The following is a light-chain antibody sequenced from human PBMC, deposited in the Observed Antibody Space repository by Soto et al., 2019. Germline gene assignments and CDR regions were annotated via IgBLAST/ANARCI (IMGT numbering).Light chain of an antibody. V-gene: IGLV2-14*01. CDR2: EVS. J-gene: IGLJ1*01. Sequence: QSVLTQPASVSGSPGQSITISCTGTTSDVGGYNYVSWYQHHPGKAPKVMIYEVSNRPSGVSNRFSGSKSGNTASLTISGLQAEDEADYYCSSYTNTNTPYVFGTGTKVTVL. CDR1: TSDVGGYNY. CDR3: SSYTNTNTPYV.